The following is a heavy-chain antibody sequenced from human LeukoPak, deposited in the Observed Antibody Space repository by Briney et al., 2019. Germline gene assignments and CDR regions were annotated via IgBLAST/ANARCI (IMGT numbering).Heavy chain of an antibody. V-gene: IGHV1-69*04. CDR3: ARGVASSSWGI. D-gene: IGHD6-13*01. Sequence: SVKVSCKASGGTFSSYAISWVRQAPGQGLEWMGRIIPILGIANYAQKFQGRVTITADKSTSTAYMELSSLRSEDTAVYYCARGVASSSWGIWGQGTLVTVSS. CDR2: IIPILGIA. CDR1: GGTFSSYA. J-gene: IGHJ4*02.